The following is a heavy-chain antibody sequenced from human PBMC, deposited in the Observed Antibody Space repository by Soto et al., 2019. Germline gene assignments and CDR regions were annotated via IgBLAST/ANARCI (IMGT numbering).Heavy chain of an antibody. CDR1: GFTFSNSW. Sequence: EVQLVESRGGLIQPGGSLRLSCAASGFTFSNSWMHWVRQAPGKGLVWLSHINADGSSIRYADSVRGRLTISRDNAKNTLFLQMSSLTAEDTAVYFCARDRLNNAYNTFFDYWGQGTLVTVSS. V-gene: IGHV3-74*01. CDR2: INADGSSI. CDR3: ARDRLNNAYNTFFDY. D-gene: IGHD1-1*01. J-gene: IGHJ4*02.